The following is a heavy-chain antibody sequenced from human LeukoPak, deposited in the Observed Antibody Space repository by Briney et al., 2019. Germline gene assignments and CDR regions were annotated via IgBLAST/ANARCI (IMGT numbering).Heavy chain of an antibody. CDR3: ARVLKSGSYRVLAFDI. CDR2: IYSGGST. V-gene: IGHV3-53*01. Sequence: SGGSLRLSCAASGFTVSSNYMSWVRQAPGKGLEWVSVIYSGGSTFYADFVRGRFTISRDTSKTTLFLQMNSLRDEDTAVYYCARVLKSGSYRVLAFDIWDQGTMVTVSS. D-gene: IGHD1-26*01. J-gene: IGHJ3*02. CDR1: GFTVSSNY.